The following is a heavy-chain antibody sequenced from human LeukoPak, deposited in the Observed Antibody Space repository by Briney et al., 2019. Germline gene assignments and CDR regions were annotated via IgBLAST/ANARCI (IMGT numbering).Heavy chain of an antibody. Sequence: SETLSLTYTVSGGSISSYYWSWIRQPAGKGLEWIGRIYTSGSTNYNPSLKSRVTMSVDTSKNQFSLKLSSVTAADTAVYYCARVCQLPATDWFDPWGQGTLVTVSS. D-gene: IGHD2-2*01. CDR3: ARVCQLPATDWFDP. CDR2: IYTSGST. V-gene: IGHV4-4*07. CDR1: GGSISSYY. J-gene: IGHJ5*02.